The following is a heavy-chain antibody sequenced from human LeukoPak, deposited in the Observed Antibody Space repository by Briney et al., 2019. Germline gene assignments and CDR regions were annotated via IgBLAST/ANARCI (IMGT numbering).Heavy chain of an antibody. Sequence: GGSLRLSCAPSGLTVSKNHMSWVRQSPGKGLEWVSVIFSGENTYYADSVRGRFTISRDNSKNTVYLQMNSLRVEDTAVYFCAREGTNDYDSSAYNDAFDMWGQGTMVTVPS. J-gene: IGHJ3*02. CDR1: GLTVSKNH. V-gene: IGHV3-53*01. CDR2: IFSGENT. D-gene: IGHD3-22*01. CDR3: AREGTNDYDSSAYNDAFDM.